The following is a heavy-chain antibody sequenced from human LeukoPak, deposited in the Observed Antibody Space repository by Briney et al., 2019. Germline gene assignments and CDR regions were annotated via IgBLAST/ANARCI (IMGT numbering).Heavy chain of an antibody. J-gene: IGHJ4*01. CDR3: ARGGYSGSYYRFS. Sequence: GGSLRLSCVASGFTFSDFWMHWVRQAPGKGPEWLSRTSKDGSDTFYADAAKGRFTASRDNAKNTVYLQVTNVRPEDTALYHCARGGYSGSYYRFSWGHGTLVTVAS. CDR1: GFTFSDFW. V-gene: IGHV3-74*01. D-gene: IGHD6-25*01. CDR2: TSKDGSDT.